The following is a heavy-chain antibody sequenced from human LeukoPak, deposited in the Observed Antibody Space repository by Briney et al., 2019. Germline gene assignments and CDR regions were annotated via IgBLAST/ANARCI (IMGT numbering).Heavy chain of an antibody. V-gene: IGHV1-69*13. CDR3: ARDEEDYGPQGGENY. D-gene: IGHD4-17*01. J-gene: IGHJ4*02. CDR2: IIPIFGTA. CDR1: GGTFSSYA. Sequence: GASVKVSCKASGGTFSSYAISWVRQAPGQGLEWMGGIIPIFGTANYAQKFQGRVTITADESTSTAYMELSSLRSEDTAVYYCARDEEDYGPQGGENYWGQGTLVTVSS.